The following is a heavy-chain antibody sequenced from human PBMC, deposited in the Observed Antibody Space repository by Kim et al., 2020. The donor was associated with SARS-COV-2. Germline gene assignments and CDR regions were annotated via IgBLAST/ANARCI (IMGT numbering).Heavy chain of an antibody. Sequence: GGTNSAQKFQGRVTMTRDTSNTTVYLELTRLRFDDTAVYYCARSSLLDFDYWGQGTLVTVSS. V-gene: IGHV1-2*02. CDR3: ARSSLLDFDY. J-gene: IGHJ4*02. CDR2: GGT. D-gene: IGHD3-10*01.